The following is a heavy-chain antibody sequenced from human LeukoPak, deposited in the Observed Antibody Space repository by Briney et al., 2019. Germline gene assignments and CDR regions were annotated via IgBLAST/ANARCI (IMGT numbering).Heavy chain of an antibody. Sequence: SETLSLTCTVSGYSISSGYYWGWIRQAPGTGLEWIGYLSYNRGTNYNPSLQSRVTISVGPFRNQFSLKLTSVTAADTAVYYCARALLPRSLFDFWGQGTLVTVSS. J-gene: IGHJ4*02. D-gene: IGHD3-10*01. CDR2: LSYNRGT. CDR3: ARALLPRSLFDF. V-gene: IGHV4-61*01. CDR1: GYSISSGYY.